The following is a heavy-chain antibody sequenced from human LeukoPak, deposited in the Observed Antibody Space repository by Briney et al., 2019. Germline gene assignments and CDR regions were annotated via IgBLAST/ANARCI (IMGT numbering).Heavy chain of an antibody. CDR3: ARGDFFGY. V-gene: IGHV4-39*02. J-gene: IGHJ4*02. D-gene: IGHD3-3*01. CDR2: VSYSGTT. Sequence: PSETLSLTCTVSGGSISGSSFSWGWIRQPPGKGLEWIGSVSYSGTTSYNPSLKSRVSVSVDTSKNHFSLKLSSVTAADTAMYYCARGDFFGYWGQGTLVTVSS. CDR1: GGSISGSSFS.